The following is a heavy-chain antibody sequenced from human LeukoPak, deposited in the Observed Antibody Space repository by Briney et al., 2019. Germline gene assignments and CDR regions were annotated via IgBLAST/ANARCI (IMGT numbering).Heavy chain of an antibody. D-gene: IGHD2-15*01. CDR1: GFTFSDYY. CDR2: ISSSGSTV. Sequence: GGSLRLSCAASGFTFSDYYMSWIRQAPGKGLECISYISSSGSTVYYADSVKGRFTISRDNAKNSLYLQMNSLRAEDTAMYYCARDEENVVVVVWGQGTLVTVSS. J-gene: IGHJ4*02. V-gene: IGHV3-11*01. CDR3: ARDEENVVVVV.